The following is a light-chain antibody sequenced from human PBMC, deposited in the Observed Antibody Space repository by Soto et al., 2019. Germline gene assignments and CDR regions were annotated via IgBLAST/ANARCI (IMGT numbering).Light chain of an antibody. CDR1: SSDVGGYNY. Sequence: QSVLTQPASVSGSPGQSITISCTGTSSDVGGYNYVSWYQQHPGKAPKLMIYDVSNRPSGVSNRFSGSKSGNTASLTISRLQAEDEADYYCSSYTSSSFYVFGTGTKVTVL. CDR3: SSYTSSSFYV. V-gene: IGLV2-14*01. J-gene: IGLJ1*01. CDR2: DVS.